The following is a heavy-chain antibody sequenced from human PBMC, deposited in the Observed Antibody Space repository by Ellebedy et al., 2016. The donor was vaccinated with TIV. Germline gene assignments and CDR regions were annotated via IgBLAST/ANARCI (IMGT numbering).Heavy chain of an antibody. V-gene: IGHV4-34*01. CDR1: GGSFSGYY. Sequence: SETLSLTXAVYGGSFSGYYWSWIRQPPGKGLEWIGEINHSGSTNYNPSLKSRVTISVDTSKNQFSLKLSSVTAADTAVYYCARVVVPAAIRALNYYYYYYMDVWGKGTTVTVSS. J-gene: IGHJ6*03. CDR3: ARVVVPAAIRALNYYYYYYMDV. D-gene: IGHD2-2*02. CDR2: INHSGST.